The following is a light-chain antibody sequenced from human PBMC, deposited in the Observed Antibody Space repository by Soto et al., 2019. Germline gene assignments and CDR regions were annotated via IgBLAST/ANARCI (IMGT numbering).Light chain of an antibody. Sequence: DIQMTQSPSSVSASVGDRVTITCRASQGINSWLAWYQQKAGKAPNLLIYAASSLQSGVPSRFSCSGSGTDFTLTINSLQPEDSATYYCQQGNGFPWTFGQVTKVEIK. CDR3: QQGNGFPWT. V-gene: IGKV1-12*02. J-gene: IGKJ1*01. CDR2: AAS. CDR1: QGINSW.